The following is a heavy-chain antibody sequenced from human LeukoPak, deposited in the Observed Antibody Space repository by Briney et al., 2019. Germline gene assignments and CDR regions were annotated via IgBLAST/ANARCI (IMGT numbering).Heavy chain of an antibody. CDR3: ARVLAAAAHFDN. Sequence: KPSETLSLTCTVSGGSISSSSSYWGWIRQPPGKGLEWIGSISYTGSTYYNPSLKSRVTISVDTSKNQFSLKLSSVTAADTAVYYCARVLAAAAHFDNWGQGTLVTASS. J-gene: IGHJ4*02. CDR1: GGSISSSSSY. D-gene: IGHD6-13*01. V-gene: IGHV4-39*01. CDR2: ISYTGST.